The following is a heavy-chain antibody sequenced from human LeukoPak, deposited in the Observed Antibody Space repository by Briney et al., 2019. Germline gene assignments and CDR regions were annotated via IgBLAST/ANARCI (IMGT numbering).Heavy chain of an antibody. Sequence: SVKVSCKASGGTFSSYAISWVRRAPGQGLERMGGIIPIFGTANYAQKFQGGVTITADESTSTAYMELSSLRSEDTAVYYCASTIGSSSWSAHNWFDPWGQGTLVTVSS. CDR2: IIPIFGTA. J-gene: IGHJ5*02. V-gene: IGHV1-69*13. D-gene: IGHD6-13*01. CDR1: GGTFSSYA. CDR3: ASTIGSSSWSAHNWFDP.